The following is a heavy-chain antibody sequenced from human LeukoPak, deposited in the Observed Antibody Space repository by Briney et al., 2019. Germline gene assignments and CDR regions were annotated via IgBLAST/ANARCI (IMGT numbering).Heavy chain of an antibody. CDR2: IYYSGST. Sequence: PSETLSLTCTVSGGSISSSSYYWGWIRQPPGKGLEWIGSIYYSGSTYYNPSLKSRVTISVDTSKNQFSLKLNSVTAADTAVYYCARQYYYYYGMDVWGQGTTVTVSS. V-gene: IGHV4-39*01. CDR3: ARQYYYYYGMDV. CDR1: GGSISSSSYY. J-gene: IGHJ6*02.